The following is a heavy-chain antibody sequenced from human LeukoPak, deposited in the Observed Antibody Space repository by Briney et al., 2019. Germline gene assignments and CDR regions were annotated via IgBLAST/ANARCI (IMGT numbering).Heavy chain of an antibody. V-gene: IGHV3-20*04. D-gene: IGHD3-10*01. CDR1: GFTFGDYA. CDR2: INWNGGST. J-gene: IGHJ4*02. Sequence: GGSLRLSCTASGFTFGDYAMSWVRQAPGKGLEWVSGINWNGGSTGYADSVKGRFTISRDNAKNSLYLQMNSLRAEGTALYYCATRRGYYGSGSSYYFDYWGQGTLVTVSS. CDR3: ATRRGYYGSGSSYYFDY.